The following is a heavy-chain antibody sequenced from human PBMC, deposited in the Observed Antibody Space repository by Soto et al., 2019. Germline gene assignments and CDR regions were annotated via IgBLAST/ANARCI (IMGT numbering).Heavy chain of an antibody. Sequence: TLSLTCAVYGGSFSGYYWSWIRQPPGKGLEWIGEINHSGSTNYNPSLKSRVTISVDTSKNQFSLKLSSVTAADTAVYYCARLACGPYSSSWYLYYYYGMDVWGQGTTVTVSS. J-gene: IGHJ6*02. CDR3: ARLACGPYSSSWYLYYYYGMDV. D-gene: IGHD6-13*01. V-gene: IGHV4-34*01. CDR1: GGSFSGYY. CDR2: INHSGST.